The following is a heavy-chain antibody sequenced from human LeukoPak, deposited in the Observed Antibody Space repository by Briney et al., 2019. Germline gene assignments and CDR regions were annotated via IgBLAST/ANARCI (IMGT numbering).Heavy chain of an antibody. Sequence: SETLSLTCSVSGASISSGSNYWGWIRQPPGKTLEWIGSIYSSGSTYYNPSLKSRVIIIIDTPKNHFSLKLSSVTAADTAVYYCARVRYYDSSGYYYNNDAFDIWGQGTMVTVSS. CDR1: GASISSGSNY. J-gene: IGHJ3*02. CDR3: ARVRYYDSSGYYYNNDAFDI. V-gene: IGHV4-39*07. D-gene: IGHD3-22*01. CDR2: IYSSGST.